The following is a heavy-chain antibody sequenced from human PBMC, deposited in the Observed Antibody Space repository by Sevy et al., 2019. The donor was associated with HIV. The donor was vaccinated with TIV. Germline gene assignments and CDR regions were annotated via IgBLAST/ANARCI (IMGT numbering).Heavy chain of an antibody. J-gene: IGHJ6*02. D-gene: IGHD3-3*01. CDR2: IKQDGSEK. CDR1: GFTFSSYW. V-gene: IGHV3-7*01. CDR3: ARRVGSLRCLEWLSEYYYYYYGMDV. Sequence: GGSLRLSCAASGFTFSSYWMSWVRQAPGKGLEWVANIKQDGSEKYYVDSVKGRFTISRDNAKNSLYLQMNSLRAEDKAVYYCARRVGSLRCLEWLSEYYYYYYGMDVWGQGTTVTVSS.